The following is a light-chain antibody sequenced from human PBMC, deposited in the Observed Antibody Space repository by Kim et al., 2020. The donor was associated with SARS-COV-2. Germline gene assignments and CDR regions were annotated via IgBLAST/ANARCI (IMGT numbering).Light chain of an antibody. CDR1: QDISTW. J-gene: IGKJ4*01. CDR2: GAS. V-gene: IGKV1D-12*01. Sequence: ASVGDRVTITCRASQDISTWLVWYQQKSGKAPELLIYGASILQSGVPSRFSGSGSGTRFTLTISSLQPEDFASYYCQQADSLPLTFGGGTKVDIK. CDR3: QQADSLPLT.